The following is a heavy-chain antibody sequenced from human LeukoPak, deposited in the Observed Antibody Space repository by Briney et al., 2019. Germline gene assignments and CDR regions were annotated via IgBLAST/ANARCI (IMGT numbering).Heavy chain of an antibody. CDR3: ARVGGGNFAFDY. D-gene: IGHD2-21*02. J-gene: IGHJ4*02. Sequence: GGSLRLSCAASGFTFSSYSMNWVRQAPGKGLEWVSSISSSSYIYYADSVKGRFTISRDNAKNSLYLQMNSLRAEDTAVYYCARVGGGNFAFDYWGQETLVTVSS. CDR1: GFTFSSYS. V-gene: IGHV3-21*01. CDR2: ISSSSYI.